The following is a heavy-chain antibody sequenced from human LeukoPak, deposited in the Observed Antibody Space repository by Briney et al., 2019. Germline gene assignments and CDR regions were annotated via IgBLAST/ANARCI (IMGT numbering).Heavy chain of an antibody. CDR2: INPNSGGT. Sequence: GASVKVSCKASGYTFTRYYMHWVRQAPGQGLEWMGWINPNSGGTNYAQKFQGRVTLTRDTSITTPYMEMSRLRSDDTALYYCARSPHILTGENFDYWGEGTLVSVPS. V-gene: IGHV1-2*02. CDR3: ARSPHILTGENFDY. D-gene: IGHD3-9*01. J-gene: IGHJ4*02. CDR1: GYTFTRYY.